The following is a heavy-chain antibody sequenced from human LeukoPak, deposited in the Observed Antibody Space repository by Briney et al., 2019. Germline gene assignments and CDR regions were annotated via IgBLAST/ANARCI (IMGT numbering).Heavy chain of an antibody. CDR3: ARDQAGSGHYADY. CDR1: GFTFSSYG. J-gene: IGHJ4*02. V-gene: IGHV3-30*03. D-gene: IGHD3-10*01. Sequence: GRSLRLSCAASGFTFSSYGMHWVRQAPGKGLEWVAVISYDGSNKYYADSVKGRFTSSRDNSKNTLYLQMNSLRAEDTAVYYCARDQAGSGHYADYWGQGTLVTVSS. CDR2: ISYDGSNK.